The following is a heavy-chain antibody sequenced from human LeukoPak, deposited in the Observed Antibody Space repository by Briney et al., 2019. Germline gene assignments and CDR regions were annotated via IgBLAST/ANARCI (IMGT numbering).Heavy chain of an antibody. CDR2: ISGSGGST. Sequence: GGSLRLSCAASGFTSSSYAMSWVRQAPGKGLEWVSAISGSGGSTYYAGSVKGRFTISRDNSKNTLYLQMNSLRAEDTAVYYCAKSSHYYDSSGYAFGAFDIWGQGTMVTVSS. V-gene: IGHV3-23*01. J-gene: IGHJ3*02. CDR3: AKSSHYYDSSGYAFGAFDI. D-gene: IGHD3-22*01. CDR1: GFTSSSYA.